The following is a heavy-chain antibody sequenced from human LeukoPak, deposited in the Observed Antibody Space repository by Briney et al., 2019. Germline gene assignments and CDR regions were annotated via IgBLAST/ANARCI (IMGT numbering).Heavy chain of an antibody. CDR2: MNPNSGNT. V-gene: IGHV1-8*01. Sequence: GASVTVSCKASGYTFTSYDINWVRQATGQGLEWMGWMNPNSGNTGYAQKFQGRVTMTRNTSISTAYMELSSLRSEDTAVYYCARMSGELRYFDWLYYFDYWGQGTLVTVSS. CDR1: GYTFTSYD. D-gene: IGHD3-9*01. CDR3: ARMSGELRYFDWLYYFDY. J-gene: IGHJ4*02.